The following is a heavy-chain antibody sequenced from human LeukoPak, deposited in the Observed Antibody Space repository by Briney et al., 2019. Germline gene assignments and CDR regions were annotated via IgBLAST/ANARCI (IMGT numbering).Heavy chain of an antibody. J-gene: IGHJ4*02. V-gene: IGHV3-30*02. D-gene: IGHD2-2*01. CDR1: GFTFSSYG. CDR2: IRYDGSNK. CDR3: AKDREVVPAALDY. Sequence: GGSLRLSCAASGFTFSSYGMHWVRQAPGKGLEWVAFIRYDGSNKYYADSVKGRFTISRDNPKNTLYLQMNSLRAEDTAVYYCAKDREVVPAALDYWGQGALVTVSS.